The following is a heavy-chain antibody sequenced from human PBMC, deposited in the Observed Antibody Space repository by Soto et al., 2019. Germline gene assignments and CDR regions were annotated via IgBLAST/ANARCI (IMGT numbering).Heavy chain of an antibody. CDR3: ARDQDILTSFDY. J-gene: IGHJ4*02. CDR2: ISSSSTSI. Sequence: GGSLRLSCASSGFTFRSYSMNLVRQAPGKGLEWVSSISSSSTSIYYADSVKGRFTISRDNAKNSLYLQMNSLRAEDTAVYYCARDQDILTSFDYWGQGTLVTVSS. D-gene: IGHD3-9*01. CDR1: GFTFRSYS. V-gene: IGHV3-21*01.